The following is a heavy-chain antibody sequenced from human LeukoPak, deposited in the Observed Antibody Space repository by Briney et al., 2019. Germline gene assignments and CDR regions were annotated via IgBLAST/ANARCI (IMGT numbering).Heavy chain of an antibody. CDR1: GFTFSSYA. Sequence: PGGSLRLSCAASGFTFSSYAMRWVRQAPGKGLEWVAVISYDGSNKYYADSVKGRFTISRDNSKNTLYLQMNSLRAEDTAVYYCARFSGFTVAATAGYWGQGTLVTVSS. CDR3: ARFSGFTVAATAGY. J-gene: IGHJ4*02. D-gene: IGHD2-15*01. V-gene: IGHV3-30*04. CDR2: ISYDGSNK.